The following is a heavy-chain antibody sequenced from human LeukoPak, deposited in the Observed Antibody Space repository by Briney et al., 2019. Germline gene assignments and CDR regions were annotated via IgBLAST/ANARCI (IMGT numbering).Heavy chain of an antibody. J-gene: IGHJ4*02. D-gene: IGHD2-15*01. Sequence: GGSLRLSCAASGFTFSSYSMNWVRQAPGKGLECVSSISSSSSYIYYADSVKGRFTISRDNAKNSLYLQMNSLRAEDTAVYYCARDQEAKGIVVVVAAIDYWGQGTLVTVSS. V-gene: IGHV3-21*01. CDR3: ARDQEAKGIVVVVAAIDY. CDR2: ISSSSSYI. CDR1: GFTFSSYS.